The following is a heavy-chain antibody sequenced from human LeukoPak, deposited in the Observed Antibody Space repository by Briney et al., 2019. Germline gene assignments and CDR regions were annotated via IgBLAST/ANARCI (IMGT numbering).Heavy chain of an antibody. CDR3: ARERDLLYYYYMDV. Sequence: SETLSLTCAVSGGSISSSNWWSWVRQPPGKGLEWIGEIYHSGSTYYNPSLKSRVTISVDTSKNQFSLKLSSVTAADTAVYYCARERDLLYYYYMDVWGKGTTVTVSS. V-gene: IGHV4-4*02. D-gene: IGHD1-26*01. J-gene: IGHJ6*03. CDR2: IYHSGST. CDR1: GGSISSSNW.